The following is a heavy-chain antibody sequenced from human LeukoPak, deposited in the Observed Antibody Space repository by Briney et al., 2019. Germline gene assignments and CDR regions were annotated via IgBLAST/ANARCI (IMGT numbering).Heavy chain of an antibody. CDR1: GGSFSGYY. CDR2: INHSGST. V-gene: IGHV4-34*01. Sequence: SETLSLTCAVYGGSFSGYYWSWIRQPPGKGLEWIGEINHSGSTNYNPSLKSRVTILVDTSKNQFSLNLRSVTAADTAVYYCARALQDYYYGMDVWGQGTTVTVSS. D-gene: IGHD5-24*01. J-gene: IGHJ6*02. CDR3: ARALQDYYYGMDV.